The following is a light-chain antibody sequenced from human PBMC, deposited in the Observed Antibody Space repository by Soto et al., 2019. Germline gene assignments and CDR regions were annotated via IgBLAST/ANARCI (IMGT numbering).Light chain of an antibody. CDR1: QSISSW. Sequence: DIQMAQSPSTLSASVGDRVSITCRASQSISSWLAWYQQNPGQAPKLLIDKASSLQSGVPSRFSGSGSGTEFTLTISRLQPDDFEAYYCQQYKSYSRTFGQGTKVDI. V-gene: IGKV1-5*03. CDR2: KAS. J-gene: IGKJ1*01. CDR3: QQYKSYSRT.